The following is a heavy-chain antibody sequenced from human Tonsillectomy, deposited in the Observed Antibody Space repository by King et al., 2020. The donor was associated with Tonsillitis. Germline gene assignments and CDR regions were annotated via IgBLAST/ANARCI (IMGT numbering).Heavy chain of an antibody. J-gene: IGHJ3*02. D-gene: IGHD2/OR15-2a*01. CDR2: INPSGGIT. CDR1: GYTFTSYY. CDR3: AIDYSHLELLTGQAFDI. Sequence: VQLVESGAEVKKPGASVKVSCKASGYTFTSYYMHWVRQAPAQGLEWMGIINPSGGITTYAQKFQGRVTMTRDTSTSTVYMELSSLRSEDTAVYYCAIDYSHLELLTGQAFDIWGQGTMVTVSS. V-gene: IGHV1-46*03.